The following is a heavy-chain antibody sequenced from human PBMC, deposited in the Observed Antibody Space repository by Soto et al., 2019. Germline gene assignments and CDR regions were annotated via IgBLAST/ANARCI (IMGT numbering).Heavy chain of an antibody. J-gene: IGHJ6*02. CDR3: ARDEMSRYCSGGSCRAYYYYGMDV. D-gene: IGHD2-15*01. Sequence: ASVKVSCKASGYTFTGYYMHWVRQAPGQGLEWMGWINPNSGGTNYAQKFQGWVTMTRDTSISTAYMELSRLRSDDTAVYYCARDEMSRYCSGGSCRAYYYYGMDVWGQGTTVTVSS. CDR2: INPNSGGT. V-gene: IGHV1-2*04. CDR1: GYTFTGYY.